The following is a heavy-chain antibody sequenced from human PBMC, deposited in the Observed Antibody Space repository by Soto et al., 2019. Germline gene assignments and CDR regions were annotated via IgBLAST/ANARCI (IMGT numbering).Heavy chain of an antibody. CDR2: INPSGGST. CDR1: GYTFTGYY. Sequence: ASVKVSCKASGYTFTGYYMHWVRQAPGQGLEWMGIINPSGGSTSYAQKFQGRVTMTRDTSTSTVYMELSSLRSEDTAVYYCAREERQERYYDFWSGKGWFDPWGQGTLVTVSS. CDR3: AREERQERYYDFWSGKGWFDP. V-gene: IGHV1-46*01. D-gene: IGHD3-3*01. J-gene: IGHJ5*02.